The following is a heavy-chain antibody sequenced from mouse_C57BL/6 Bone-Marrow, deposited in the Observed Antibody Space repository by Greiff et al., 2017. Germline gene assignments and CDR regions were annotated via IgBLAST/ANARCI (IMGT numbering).Heavy chain of an antibody. J-gene: IGHJ4*01. Sequence: EVKLMESGGDLVKPGGSLKLSCAASGFTFSSYGMSWVRQTPDKRLEWVATISSGGSYTYSPDSVKGRFTISRDNAKNTLYLQMSSLKSEDTAMYYCARQAILRPYYDMDYWGQGTSVTVSS. CDR2: ISSGGSYT. CDR1: GFTFSSYG. V-gene: IGHV5-6*01. CDR3: ARQAILRPYYDMDY. D-gene: IGHD1-2*01.